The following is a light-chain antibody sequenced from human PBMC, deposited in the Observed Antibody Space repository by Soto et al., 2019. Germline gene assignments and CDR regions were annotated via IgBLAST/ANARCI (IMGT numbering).Light chain of an antibody. CDR3: QHYGNSVWT. CDR2: GAS. Sequence: EIVLTQSPGTLSLSPGERATLSCRASQSINSISLTWYQQKPGQPPRLLIYGASSRATGIPDRFSGSGSGTDFTLTISRLEPEDFAVYYCQHYGNSVWTFGQGTKVEIK. J-gene: IGKJ1*01. CDR1: QSINSIS. V-gene: IGKV3-20*01.